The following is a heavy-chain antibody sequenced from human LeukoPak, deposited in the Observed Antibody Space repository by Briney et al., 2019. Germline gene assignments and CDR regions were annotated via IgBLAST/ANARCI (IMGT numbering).Heavy chain of an antibody. Sequence: SETLSLTCTVSGYSISSGYYWGWIRQPPGKGLEWIGSIYHSGSTYYNPSLKSRATISVDTSKNQFSLKLSSVTAADTAVYYCARRGGFLGPWGQGTLVTVSS. J-gene: IGHJ5*02. D-gene: IGHD3-10*01. CDR3: ARRGGFLGP. CDR2: IYHSGST. CDR1: GYSISSGYY. V-gene: IGHV4-38-2*02.